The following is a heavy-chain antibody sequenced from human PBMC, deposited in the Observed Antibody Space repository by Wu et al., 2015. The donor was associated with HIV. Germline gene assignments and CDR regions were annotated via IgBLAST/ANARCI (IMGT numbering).Heavy chain of an antibody. CDR2: INPSGGAT. J-gene: IGHJ4*02. V-gene: IGHV1-2*02. CDR1: GYPFTNHY. CDR3: ARDATPITTEFDY. Sequence: QVQRVQSGAEVKKTGASVRVSCETSGYPFTNHYIHWVRQAPGHGLEWMAWINPSGGATIYAEAFEGRIMVSSDTSLNTVYMELESLTSGDTAMYFCARDATPITTEFDYWGQGTLITVSS. D-gene: IGHD4-11*01.